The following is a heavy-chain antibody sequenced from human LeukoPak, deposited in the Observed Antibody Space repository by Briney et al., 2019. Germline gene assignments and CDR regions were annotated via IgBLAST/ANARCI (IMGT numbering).Heavy chain of an antibody. CDR3: ARGVIVVVSGAFDL. CDR2: IRYDGRNK. D-gene: IGHD3-22*01. V-gene: IGHV3-30*02. J-gene: IGHJ3*01. CDR1: GFTFSSDG. Sequence: PGGSLRLSCAASGFTFSSDGMHWVRQAPGKGREWGAFIRYDGRNKYYADSVKGRFTISRDNSKNTLYLQMNSLRAEDTAVYYCARGVIVVVSGAFDLWGHGTKVTVSS.